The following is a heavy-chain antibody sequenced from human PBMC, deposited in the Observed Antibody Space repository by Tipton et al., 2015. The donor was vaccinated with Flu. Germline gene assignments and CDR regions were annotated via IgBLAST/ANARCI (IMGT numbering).Heavy chain of an antibody. Sequence: LRLSCTVSGGSISSSRYYWGWIRQPPGKGLEWIGSIYHSGTAYYNPSLKSRVTISVDASKNQISLKLSSVAAADTAVYYGAGYPESNYHWFGPWGQGALVTVSS. J-gene: IGHJ5*02. CDR3: AGYPESNYHWFGP. D-gene: IGHD4-11*01. V-gene: IGHV4-39*07. CDR1: GGSISSSRYY. CDR2: IYHSGTA.